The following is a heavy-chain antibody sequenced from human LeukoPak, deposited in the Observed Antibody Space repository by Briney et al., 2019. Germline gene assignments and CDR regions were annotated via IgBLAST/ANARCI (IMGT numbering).Heavy chain of an antibody. CDR3: ARESWFGELSRFFDP. Sequence: ASAKVSCKGSGYIFRNYGISWVRQAPGQRLEWMGWINAGNGNTKYSQEFQGRVTITRDTSASTAYMELSSLRSEDMAVYYCARESWFGELSRFFDPWGQGTLVTVSS. J-gene: IGHJ5*02. CDR2: INAGNGNT. D-gene: IGHD3-10*01. CDR1: GYIFRNYG. V-gene: IGHV1-3*03.